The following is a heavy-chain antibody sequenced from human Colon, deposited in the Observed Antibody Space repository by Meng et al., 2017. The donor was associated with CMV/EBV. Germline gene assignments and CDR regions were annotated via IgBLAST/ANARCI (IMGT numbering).Heavy chain of an antibody. CDR2: INPNSGGT. CDR3: ARDWYPGDRRGSFDY. J-gene: IGHJ4*02. V-gene: IGHV1-2*02. Sequence: QVELVQSGAEVNKPGASVKVSCKAAEYTFTGYYMHWVRQAPGQGLEWMGWINPNSGGTNYAQKFQGRVTMTRDTSITTAYMELSRLRSDDTAVHYCARDWYPGDRRGSFDYWGQGTLVTVSS. D-gene: IGHD3-22*01. CDR1: EYTFTGYY.